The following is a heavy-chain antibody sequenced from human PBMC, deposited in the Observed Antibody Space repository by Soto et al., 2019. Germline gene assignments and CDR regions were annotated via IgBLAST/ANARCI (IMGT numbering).Heavy chain of an antibody. D-gene: IGHD1-1*01. Sequence: QVQLQESGPGLVKPSETLSLTCTVSGASITTYYWSWIRQPPGQGLESIGYIYYTGDTNSNPSLKSRVTISIDTSKNQFSLKLSSVTAADTAVYYCARTARTPDSWGQGTLFTVSS. CDR1: GASITTYY. V-gene: IGHV4-59*01. CDR3: ARTARTPDS. J-gene: IGHJ4*02. CDR2: IYYTGDT.